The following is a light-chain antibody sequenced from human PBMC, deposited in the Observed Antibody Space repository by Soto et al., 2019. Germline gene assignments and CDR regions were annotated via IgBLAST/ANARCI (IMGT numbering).Light chain of an antibody. J-gene: IGLJ1*01. CDR3: CSYAGSSTYV. Sequence: QSVLTQPASVSGSPGQSITISCTGTSSDVGSYNLVSWYQQHPGKVPKLLIYDDNKRPSGLSNRFSGSKSGNTASLTISGLQAEDEADYYCCSYAGSSTYVFGTGTKVTVL. CDR1: SSDVGSYNL. CDR2: DDN. V-gene: IGLV2-23*01.